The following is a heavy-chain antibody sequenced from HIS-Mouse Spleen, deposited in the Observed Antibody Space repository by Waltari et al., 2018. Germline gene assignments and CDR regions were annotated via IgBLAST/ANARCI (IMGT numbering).Heavy chain of an antibody. V-gene: IGHV4-39*07. CDR2: IYYSGST. CDR3: AREIPYSSSWYDWYFDL. Sequence: QLQLQESGPGLVKPSETLSLTCPVSGCSISRSSYYWGWIRRPPRKGLEWIGSIYYSGSTYYNPSLKSRVTISVDTSKNQFSLKLSSVTAADTAVYYCAREIPYSSSWYDWYFDLWGRGTLVTVSS. CDR1: GCSISRSSYY. J-gene: IGHJ2*01. D-gene: IGHD6-13*01.